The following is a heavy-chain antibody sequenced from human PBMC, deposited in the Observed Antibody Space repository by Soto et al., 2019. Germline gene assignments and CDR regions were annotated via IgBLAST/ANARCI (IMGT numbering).Heavy chain of an antibody. CDR2: ISAYKGNT. Sequence: ASVKVSCKASGYTFTSYGISWVRQAPGQGLEWKGWISAYKGNTNYAQKLQGRVTMTTDTSTSTAYMELRSLRSDDTAVYYCARLDLLGYCSGGSCFLHAFDIWGQGTMVTVSS. V-gene: IGHV1-18*01. CDR3: ARLDLLGYCSGGSCFLHAFDI. D-gene: IGHD2-15*01. CDR1: GYTFTSYG. J-gene: IGHJ3*02.